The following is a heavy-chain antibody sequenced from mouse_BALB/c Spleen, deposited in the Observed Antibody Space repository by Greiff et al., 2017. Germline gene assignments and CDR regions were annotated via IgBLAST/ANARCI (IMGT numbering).Heavy chain of an antibody. CDR2: ISSGSSTI. CDR1: GFTFSSFG. Sequence: VESGGGLVQPGGSRKLSCAASGFTFSSFGMHWVRQAPEKGLEWVAYISSGSSTIYYADTVKGRFTISRDNPKNTLFLQMTSLRSEDTAMYYCARDGNSFDYWGQGTTLTVSS. CDR3: ARDGNSFDY. J-gene: IGHJ2*01. V-gene: IGHV5-17*02. D-gene: IGHD2-1*01.